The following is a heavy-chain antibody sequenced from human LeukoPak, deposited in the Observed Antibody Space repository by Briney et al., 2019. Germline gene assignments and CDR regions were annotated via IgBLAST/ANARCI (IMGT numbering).Heavy chain of an antibody. CDR2: IYYSGST. CDR1: GGSISSYY. J-gene: IGHJ4*02. D-gene: IGHD2-2*01. V-gene: IGHV4-59*08. CDR3: ARLALVVPAAIYFDY. Sequence: SETLSPTCTVSGGSISSYYWSWIRQPPGKGLEWIGYIYYSGSTNYNPSLKSRVTISVDTSKNQFSLKLSSVTAADTAVYYCARLALVVPAAIYFDYWGQGTLVTVSS.